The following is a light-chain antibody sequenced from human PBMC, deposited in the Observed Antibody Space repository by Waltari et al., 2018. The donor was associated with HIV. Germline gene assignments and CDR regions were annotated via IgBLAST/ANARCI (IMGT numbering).Light chain of an antibody. J-gene: IGLJ3*02. CDR1: SSNIGAGYD. V-gene: IGLV1-40*01. Sequence: QSVLTQPPSVSGAPGQRVTISCTGSSSNIGAGYDVHWYQQLPGTAPKLLIYVNINRPSGVPDRFSGSKSGTSASLAITGLQAEDEADYYCQSYDSSLRVFGGGTKLTVL. CDR2: VNI. CDR3: QSYDSSLRV.